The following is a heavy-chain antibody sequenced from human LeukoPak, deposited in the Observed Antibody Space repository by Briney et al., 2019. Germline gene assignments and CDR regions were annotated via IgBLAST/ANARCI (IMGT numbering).Heavy chain of an antibody. J-gene: IGHJ4*02. Sequence: PSETLSLTCTVSGGSISSSSYYWGWIRQPPGKGLEWIGSIYYSGSTYYNPSLKSRVTMSVDTSKNQFSLKLSSVTAADTAVYYCARGSPRKYYFDYWGQGTLVTVSS. CDR3: ARGSPRKYYFDY. CDR1: GGSISSSSYY. CDR2: IYYSGST. V-gene: IGHV4-39*07.